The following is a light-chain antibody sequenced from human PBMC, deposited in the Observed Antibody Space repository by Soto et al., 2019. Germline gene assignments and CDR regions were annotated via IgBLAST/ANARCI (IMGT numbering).Light chain of an antibody. CDR3: ASSTSDSLYV. J-gene: IGLJ1*01. V-gene: IGLV2-14*01. CDR1: ISDVGGNKY. CDR2: KVT. Sequence: QSVLSLPAAVCGSPGQSITISCTVTISDVGGNKYVFWYQQYPGKVPKLLINKVTNRPSGVSYRFSGSKSGSTASLTISALLAEDEADYFCASSTSDSLYVFGTGPKVTGL.